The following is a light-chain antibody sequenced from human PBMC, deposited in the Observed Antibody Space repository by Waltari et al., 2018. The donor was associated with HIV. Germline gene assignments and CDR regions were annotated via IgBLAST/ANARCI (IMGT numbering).Light chain of an antibody. CDR2: KVS. V-gene: IGKV1-5*03. Sequence: DIQMTQSPSTLSASVGGRVIITCRASRDINNWLAWYQQKPGKAPRLLMYKVSTLESGVPSRCSGRGSGTEFTLTINNLQPEDFATYYCHQYSNSSPYTFGPGTKL. CDR3: HQYSNSSPYT. J-gene: IGKJ2*01. CDR1: RDINNW.